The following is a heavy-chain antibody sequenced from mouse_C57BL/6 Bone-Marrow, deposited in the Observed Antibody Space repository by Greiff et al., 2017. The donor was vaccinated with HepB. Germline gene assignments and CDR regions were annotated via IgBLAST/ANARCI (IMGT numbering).Heavy chain of an antibody. CDR3: ALSTAQFPYYYAMDY. D-gene: IGHD3-2*02. CDR2: IWGGGST. CDR1: GFSLTSYG. J-gene: IGHJ4*01. Sequence: LMESGPGLVAPSQSLSITCTVSGFSLTSYGVDWVRQPPGKGLEWLGVIWGGGSTNYNSALMSRLSISKDNSKSQVFLKMNSLQTDDTAMYYCALSTAQFPYYYAMDYWGQGTSVTVSS. V-gene: IGHV2-9*01.